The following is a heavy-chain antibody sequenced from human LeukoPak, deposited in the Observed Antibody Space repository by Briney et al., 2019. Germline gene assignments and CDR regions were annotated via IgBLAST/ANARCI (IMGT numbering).Heavy chain of an antibody. CDR3: ARNANTSKVDY. CDR1: GYTFTSYN. D-gene: IGHD3-16*01. J-gene: IGHJ4*02. CDR2: STPNSNYT. V-gene: IGHV1-46*01. Sequence: ASVKVSCKASGYTFTSYNMHWGRHAPGQGLEWMGISTPNSNYTNYADKFQGRVTMTSATTTSTVYMELSSLRSEAAGVYYCARNANTSKVDYWGQGTLVTV.